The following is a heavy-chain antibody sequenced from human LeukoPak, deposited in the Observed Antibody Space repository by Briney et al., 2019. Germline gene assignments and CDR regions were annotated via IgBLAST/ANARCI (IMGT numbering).Heavy chain of an antibody. CDR2: INPNSGGT. V-gene: IGHV1-2*02. CDR1: GNAFTGYY. D-gene: IGHD6-13*01. J-gene: IGHJ4*02. Sequence: ASVKVSCKASGNAFTGYYMHWVRQAPGQGLEWMGWINPNSGGTNYAQKFQGRVTMTRVTSITTVYMELSRLRSDDTAVYYCARGADSTSWRTYFDYWGQGTLVTVSS. CDR3: ARGADSTSWRTYFDY.